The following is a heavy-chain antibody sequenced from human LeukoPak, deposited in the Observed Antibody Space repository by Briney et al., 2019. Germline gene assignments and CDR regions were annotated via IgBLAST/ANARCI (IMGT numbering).Heavy chain of an antibody. V-gene: IGHV1-2*02. J-gene: IGHJ3*02. Sequence: GASVKVSCKASGYTFTGYYMHWVRQDPGQGLEWMGWINPNSGGTNYAQKFQGRVTMTRDTSISTAYMELSRLRSDDTAVYYCARQYYYDSSGLDIWGQGAMVTVSS. CDR2: INPNSGGT. D-gene: IGHD3-22*01. CDR3: ARQYYYDSSGLDI. CDR1: GYTFTGYY.